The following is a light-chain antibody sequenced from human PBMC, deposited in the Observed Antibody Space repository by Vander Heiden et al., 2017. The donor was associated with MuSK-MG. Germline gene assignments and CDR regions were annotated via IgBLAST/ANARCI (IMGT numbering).Light chain of an antibody. CDR1: SSAVGGYNY. Sequence: QAALTQPASVSGSPGQSITISCTGTSSAVGGYNYVSWDQQHPGKAPKVMIDDGRMRPSGGSYGFSGSKSGNTASLTIAGREAEDEDDYYGSAYTSSWVFGGGTKLTVL. CDR3: SAYTSSWV. V-gene: IGLV2-14*01. CDR2: DGR. J-gene: IGLJ3*02.